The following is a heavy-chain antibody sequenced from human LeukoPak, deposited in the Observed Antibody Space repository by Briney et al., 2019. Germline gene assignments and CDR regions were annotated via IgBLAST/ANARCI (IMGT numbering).Heavy chain of an antibody. CDR1: GFTFSNAW. D-gene: IGHD2-2*01. CDR2: IKSKTDGGTT. CDR3: TTGTTDIVVVPAAPSAFDI. J-gene: IGHJ3*02. Sequence: GGSLRLSCAASGFTFSNAWMSWVRQAPGKGLEWVGRIKSKTDGGTTDYAAPVKGGFTISRDDSKNTLYLQMNSLKTEDTAVYCCTTGTTDIVVVPAAPSAFDIWGQGTMVTVSS. V-gene: IGHV3-15*01.